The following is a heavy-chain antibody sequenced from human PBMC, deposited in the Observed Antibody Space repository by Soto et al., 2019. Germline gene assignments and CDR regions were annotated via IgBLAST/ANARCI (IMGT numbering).Heavy chain of an antibody. CDR2: INAGNGNT. D-gene: IGHD2-2*01. Sequence: QVQLVQSGAEVKKSGASVKVSCKASGYTFTSYAMHWVRQAPGQRLEWMGWINAGNGNTKYSQKFQGRVTITRDTSASTAYMELSSLRSEDTAVYYCARFSVSSSPYYYYGMDVWGQGTTVTVSS. CDR1: GYTFTSYA. V-gene: IGHV1-3*01. CDR3: ARFSVSSSPYYYYGMDV. J-gene: IGHJ6*02.